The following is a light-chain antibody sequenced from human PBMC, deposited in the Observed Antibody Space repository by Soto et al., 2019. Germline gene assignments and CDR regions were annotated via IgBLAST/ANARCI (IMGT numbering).Light chain of an antibody. J-gene: IGKJ5*01. CDR1: QILGSD. Sequence: TSYIATLSAXPGAXATLXXXXSQILGSDLDWYREEPCQAPMLLIYGASNRATCVPNMFSGRRSGPEFHLTINSMEAEGFAVCCCQQYNNSPRIAFGQGTRLE. CDR3: QQYNNSPRIA. V-gene: IGKV3-15*01. CDR2: GAS.